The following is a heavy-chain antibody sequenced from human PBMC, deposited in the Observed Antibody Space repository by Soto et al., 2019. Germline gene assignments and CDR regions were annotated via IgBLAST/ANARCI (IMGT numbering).Heavy chain of an antibody. CDR1: GFSLSNARMG. J-gene: IGHJ5*02. D-gene: IGHD5-18*01. V-gene: IGHV2-26*01. CDR2: IFSNDEK. CDR3: AGYSYDYNWFDP. Sequence: SGPTLVNPTETLTLTCTVSGFSLSNARMGVSWIRQPPGKALEWLAHIFSNDEKSYSTPLKSRLTISKDTSKSQVVLTMTNMDPVDTATYYCAGYSYDYNWFDPWGQGTLVTVSS.